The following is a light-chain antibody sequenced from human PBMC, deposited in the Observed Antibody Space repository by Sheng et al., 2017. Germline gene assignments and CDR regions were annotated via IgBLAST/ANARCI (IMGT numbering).Light chain of an antibody. CDR2: GAT. J-gene: IGKJ1*01. Sequence: DIVLTQSPGTLSLSPGEKATLSCRASQTIDLNFLAWYQQKPGQAPRLLIYGATSRATGIPDRFSGSGSGTDFNLTISGLEPEDFAVYYCHQYSRTPPWTFGQGTKVEI. CDR1: QTIDLNF. V-gene: IGKV3-20*01. CDR3: HQYSRTPPWT.